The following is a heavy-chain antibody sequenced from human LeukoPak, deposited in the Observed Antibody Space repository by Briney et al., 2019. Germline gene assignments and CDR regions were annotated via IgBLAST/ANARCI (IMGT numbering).Heavy chain of an antibody. Sequence: GGSLRLSCAASGFIVSTNYMSWVRQAPEKGLEWVSVIYTDGRTYYADSVKGRFTISSDNSKNTLYLQMNSLRAEDTAVYYCVRDGRGNNIHDSHDYWGQGTLVTVPS. J-gene: IGHJ4*02. CDR3: VRDGRGNNIHDSHDY. CDR1: GFIVSTNY. CDR2: IYTDGRT. D-gene: IGHD2/OR15-2a*01. V-gene: IGHV3-66*01.